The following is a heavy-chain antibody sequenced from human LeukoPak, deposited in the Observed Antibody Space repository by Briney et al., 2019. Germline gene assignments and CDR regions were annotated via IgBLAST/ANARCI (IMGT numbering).Heavy chain of an antibody. J-gene: IGHJ4*02. Sequence: SETLSLTCAVYGGSFSGYYWSWIRQPPGKGLEWIGEINDSGGTKYIPSLKSRVTVSADTSKDQFSLKVNSVTAADTAVYYCARGGLNSNFFDSWGQGTLVTVSS. CDR1: GGSFSGYY. CDR2: INDSGGT. V-gene: IGHV4-34*01. D-gene: IGHD4-11*01. CDR3: ARGGLNSNFFDS.